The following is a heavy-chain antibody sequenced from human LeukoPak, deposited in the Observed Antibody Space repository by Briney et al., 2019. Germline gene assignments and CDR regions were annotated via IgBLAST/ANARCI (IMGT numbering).Heavy chain of an antibody. J-gene: IGHJ6*02. CDR3: ARSSQGYVDTAMVRSYYYYGMDV. Sequence: GESLKISCKGSGYSFTSYWIGWVRQMPGKGLEWMGIIYPGDSDTRYSPSFQGQVTISADKSISTAYLQWSSLKASDTAMYYCARSSQGYVDTAMVRSYYYYGMDVWGQGTTVTVSS. CDR1: GYSFTSYW. V-gene: IGHV5-51*01. CDR2: IYPGDSDT. D-gene: IGHD5-18*01.